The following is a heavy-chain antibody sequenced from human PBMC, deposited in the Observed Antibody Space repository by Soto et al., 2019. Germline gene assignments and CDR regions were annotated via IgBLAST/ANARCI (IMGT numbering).Heavy chain of an antibody. CDR3: SISRYSYERALFFDH. D-gene: IGHD5-18*01. CDR1: DFIFTNYA. Sequence: GASVKVSCKASDFIFTNYAIHWVRQAPGQRLEWMGWINAGNGNTKYSQKFQGRVTITRDTSATTAYMELSSLRSEDTAVYYCSISRYSYERALFFDHWGQGTLVTV. CDR2: INAGNGNT. V-gene: IGHV1-3*01. J-gene: IGHJ4*02.